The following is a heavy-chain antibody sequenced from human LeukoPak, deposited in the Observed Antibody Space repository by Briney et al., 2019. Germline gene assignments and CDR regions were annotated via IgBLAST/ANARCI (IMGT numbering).Heavy chain of an antibody. V-gene: IGHV4-34*01. D-gene: IGHD3-10*01. Sequence: SETLSLTCAVYVGSFSGYYWSWIRQPPGKGLEWIGEINHSGSTNYNSSLKSQVTISVDTSKNQFSLKLSSVTAADTAVYYCARGYYGSGSHCCHMDVWGKGTTITVS. CDR3: ARGYYGSGSHCCHMDV. CDR1: VGSFSGYY. CDR2: INHSGST. J-gene: IGHJ6*03.